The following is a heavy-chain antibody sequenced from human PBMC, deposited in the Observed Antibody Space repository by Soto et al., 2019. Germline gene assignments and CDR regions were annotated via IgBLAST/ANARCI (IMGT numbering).Heavy chain of an antibody. V-gene: IGHV3-66*01. J-gene: IGHJ4*02. CDR2: IYSGGST. D-gene: IGHD3-22*01. CDR1: GFTVSSNY. CDR3: ARDGFYDSSGYWYNFDY. Sequence: EVQLVESGGGLVQPGGSLRLSCAASGFTVSSNYMSWVRQAPGKGLEWVSVIYSGGSTYYADSVKGRFSISRDNSKNTXYLQMNSVTAEDTAVYYCARDGFYDSSGYWYNFDYWGQGTLVTVSS.